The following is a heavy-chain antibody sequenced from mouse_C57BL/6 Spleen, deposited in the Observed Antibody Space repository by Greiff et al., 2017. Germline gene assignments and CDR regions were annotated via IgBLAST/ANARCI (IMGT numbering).Heavy chain of an antibody. J-gene: IGHJ1*03. CDR1: GFTFSDYY. D-gene: IGHD1-1*01. Sequence: EVKLLESEGGLVQPGSSMKLSCTASGFTFSDYYMAWVRQVPEKGLEWVANINYDGSSTYYLDSLKSRFIISRDNAKNILYLQMSSLKSEDTATYYCARYYYGSSYLDVWGTGTTVTVSS. V-gene: IGHV5-16*01. CDR3: ARYYYGSSYLDV. CDR2: INYDGSST.